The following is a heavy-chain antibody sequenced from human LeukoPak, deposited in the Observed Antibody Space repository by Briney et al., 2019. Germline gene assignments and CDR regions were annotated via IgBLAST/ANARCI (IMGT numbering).Heavy chain of an antibody. CDR2: IIPILGIA. J-gene: IGHJ3*02. V-gene: IGHV1-69*04. D-gene: IGHD4-17*01. CDR1: GGTFSSYA. CDR3: ARGAYDYGDYVGSGAFDI. Sequence: SVKVSCKASGGTFSSYAISWVRQAPGQGLEWMGRIIPILGIANYAQKFQGRVTITADKSTSTAYMELSSLRSEDTAVYYCARGAYDYGDYVGSGAFDIWGQGTMVTVSS.